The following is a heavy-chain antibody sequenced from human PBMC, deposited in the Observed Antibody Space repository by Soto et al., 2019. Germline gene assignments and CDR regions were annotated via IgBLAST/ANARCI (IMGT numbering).Heavy chain of an antibody. V-gene: IGHV4-59*01. CDR3: ARVTMIVVVIDY. CDR2: IYYSGST. J-gene: IGHJ4*02. CDR1: GGSISSYY. Sequence: SETLSLTCTVSGGSISSYYWSWIRQPPGKGLEWIGYIYYSGSTNYNPSLKSRVTISVDTSKNQFSLKLSSVTAAVTAVYYCARVTMIVVVIDYWGQGTLVTVSS. D-gene: IGHD3-22*01.